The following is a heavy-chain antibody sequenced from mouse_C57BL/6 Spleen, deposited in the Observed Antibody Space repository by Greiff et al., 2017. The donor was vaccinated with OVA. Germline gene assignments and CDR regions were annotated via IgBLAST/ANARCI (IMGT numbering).Heavy chain of an antibody. CDR2: IWSGGST. CDR1: GFTLTSYG. Sequence: VQLQQSGPGLVQPSQSLSITCTVSGFTLTSYGVHWVRQSPGKGLEWLGVIWSGGSTDYNAAFISRLSISKDNSKSQVFFKMNSLQADDTAIYYCARYAGYYDRNYFDYWGQGTTLTVSS. CDR3: ARYAGYYDRNYFDY. J-gene: IGHJ2*01. V-gene: IGHV2-2*01. D-gene: IGHD2-3*01.